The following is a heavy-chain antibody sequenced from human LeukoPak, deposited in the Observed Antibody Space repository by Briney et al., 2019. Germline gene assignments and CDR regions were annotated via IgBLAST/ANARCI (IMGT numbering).Heavy chain of an antibody. CDR2: ISGSGGST. CDR1: GFTFSSYA. V-gene: IGHV3-23*01. CDR3: AKDGYDYVWGSYRYHDY. D-gene: IGHD3-16*02. J-gene: IGHJ4*02. Sequence: GGSLRLSCAASGFTFSSYAMSWVRQAPGKGLEWVSAISGSGGSTYYADSVKGRFTISRDNSKDTLYLQMNSLRAEDTAVYYCAKDGYDYVWGSYRYHDYWGQGTLVTVSS.